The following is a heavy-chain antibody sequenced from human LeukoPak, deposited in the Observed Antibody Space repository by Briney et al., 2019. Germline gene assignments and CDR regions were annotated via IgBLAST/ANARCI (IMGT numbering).Heavy chain of an antibody. V-gene: IGHV1-3*01. Sequence: ASVKVSCKASGYTITSYSIHWVRQAPGQRLEWMGWINVDNGNTEYSQNFQGRVTITRDTSASTSHMELRSLRFEDTAVYYCARDRSSTWYGGIDYWGQGTLVTVSS. J-gene: IGHJ4*02. CDR2: INVDNGNT. CDR1: GYTITSYS. D-gene: IGHD6-13*01. CDR3: ARDRSSTWYGGIDY.